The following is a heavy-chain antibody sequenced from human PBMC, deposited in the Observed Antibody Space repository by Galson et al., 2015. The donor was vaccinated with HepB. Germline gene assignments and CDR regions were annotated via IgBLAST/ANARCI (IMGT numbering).Heavy chain of an antibody. CDR3: ARVGPGYFDY. CDR1: GYTFTTSA. Sequence: SVKVSCKASGYTFTTSAVTWVRQAPGQGLEWMGWIFTYTGNTNYSQTLQGRVTMTTDTSTSTVYMELRSLRSDDTAAYYCARVGPGYFDYWGQGTLVIVSS. J-gene: IGHJ4*02. CDR2: IFTYTGNT. V-gene: IGHV1-18*01.